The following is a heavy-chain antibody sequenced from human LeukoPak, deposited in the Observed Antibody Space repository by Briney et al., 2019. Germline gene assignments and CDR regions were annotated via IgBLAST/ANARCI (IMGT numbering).Heavy chain of an antibody. CDR1: GYSFTSYW. J-gene: IGHJ4*02. Sequence: GESLKISCKGSGYSFTSYWIGWVRQMPGKGLEWMGIIYPGDSDTRYSPSFQGQVTISADKSISTAYLQWSSLKASDTAMYYCARAARLYGSGSYPDYWGQGTLVTVSS. CDR3: ARAARLYGSGSYPDY. D-gene: IGHD3-10*01. V-gene: IGHV5-51*01. CDR2: IYPGDSDT.